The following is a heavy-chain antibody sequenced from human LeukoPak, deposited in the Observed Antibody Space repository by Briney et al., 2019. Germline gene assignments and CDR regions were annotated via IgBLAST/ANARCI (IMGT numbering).Heavy chain of an antibody. CDR2: IYYSGST. CDR1: GGSIGSYY. Sequence: PSETLSLTCTVSGGSIGSYYWSWIRQPPGKGLEWIGYIYYSGSTNYNPSLKSRVTISVDTSKNQFSLKLSSVTAADTAVYYCARVSKWELLWGCDASDIWGQGTMVTVSS. D-gene: IGHD1-26*01. V-gene: IGHV4-59*01. CDR3: ARVSKWELLWGCDASDI. J-gene: IGHJ3*02.